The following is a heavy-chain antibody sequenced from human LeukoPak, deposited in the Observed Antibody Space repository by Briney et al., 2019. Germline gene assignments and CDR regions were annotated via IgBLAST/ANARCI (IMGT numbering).Heavy chain of an antibody. D-gene: IGHD1-26*01. CDR1: GFTFSSYG. V-gene: IGHV3-23*01. CDR2: ISGSGGST. CDR3: AKSHVGATGGFDY. J-gene: IGHJ4*02. Sequence: GGSLRLSCAASGFTFSSYGMSWVRQAPGKGLEWVSAISGSGGSTYYADSVKGRFTISRDNSKNTLYLQMNSLRAEDTAVYYCAKSHVGATGGFDYWGQGTLVTVSS.